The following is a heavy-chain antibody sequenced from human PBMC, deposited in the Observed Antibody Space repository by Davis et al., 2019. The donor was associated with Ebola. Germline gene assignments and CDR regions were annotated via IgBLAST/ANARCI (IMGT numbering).Heavy chain of an antibody. V-gene: IGHV4-39*01. CDR2: IFYSGNT. CDR3: GARGRSDVFDI. Sequence: MPSETLSLTCTVSGGSISSGTSFWGWLRQPPGMALEWIGNIFYSGNTYYNPSLKSRVTISVDTSKNQFSLKLSSVTAADTAVYYCGARGRSDVFDIWGQGTRITVSS. J-gene: IGHJ3*02. CDR1: GGSISSGTSF. D-gene: IGHD3-10*01.